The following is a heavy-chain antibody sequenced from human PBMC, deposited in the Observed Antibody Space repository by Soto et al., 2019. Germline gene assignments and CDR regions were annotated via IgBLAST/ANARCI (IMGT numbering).Heavy chain of an antibody. V-gene: IGHV4-34*01. Sequence: SETLSLTCAVYGGSFSGYYWSWIRQPPGKGLEWIGEINHSGSTNYNPSLKSRVTISVDTSKNQFSLKLSSVTAADTAVYYCARGSGLLWLGELRNYYYGMDVWGQGTTVTVSS. J-gene: IGHJ6*02. D-gene: IGHD3-10*01. CDR2: INHSGST. CDR3: ARGSGLLWLGELRNYYYGMDV. CDR1: GGSFSGYY.